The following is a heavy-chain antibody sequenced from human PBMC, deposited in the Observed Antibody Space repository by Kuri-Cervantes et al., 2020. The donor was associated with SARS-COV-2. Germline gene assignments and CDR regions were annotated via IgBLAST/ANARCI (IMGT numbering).Heavy chain of an antibody. Sequence: ASVKVSCKASGGTFSSYAISWVRQAPGQGLEWMGWISAYNGNTNYAQKLQGRVTMTTDTSTSTAYMELRSLRSDDTALYYCATSESSSWSPFGYWGQGTLVTVSS. CDR1: GGTFSSYA. D-gene: IGHD6-13*01. CDR2: ISAYNGNT. CDR3: ATSESSSWSPFGY. V-gene: IGHV1-18*01. J-gene: IGHJ4*02.